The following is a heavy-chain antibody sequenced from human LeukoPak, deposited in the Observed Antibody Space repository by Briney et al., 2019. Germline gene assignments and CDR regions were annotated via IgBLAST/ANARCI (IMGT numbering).Heavy chain of an antibody. J-gene: IGHJ3*02. CDR1: GFTFSDYY. V-gene: IGHV3-11*01. D-gene: IGHD2-15*01. CDR3: ASDGGPPDYNDI. Sequence: GGSLRLSCAASGFTFSDYYMSWIRQAPGKGLEGVSYISSSGSTIYYADSVKGRFTISRDDAKNSLYLQMNSLRAEDTAVYYCASDGGPPDYNDIWGQGTMVTVSS. CDR2: ISSSGSTI.